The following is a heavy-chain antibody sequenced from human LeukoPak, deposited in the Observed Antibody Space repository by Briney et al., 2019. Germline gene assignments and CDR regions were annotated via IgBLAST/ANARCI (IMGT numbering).Heavy chain of an antibody. D-gene: IGHD6-19*01. V-gene: IGHV5-10-1*01. CDR1: GYSFTSYW. J-gene: IGHJ4*02. CDR2: IDPSDSYT. CDR3: ARQWGVIAVAGRGGGNFDY. Sequence: GESLKISCKGSGYSFTSYWISWVRQMPGKGLEWMGRIDPSDSYTNYSPSFQDHVTISADKSISTAYLQWSSLKASDTAMYYCARQWGVIAVAGRGGGNFDYWGQGTLVTVSS.